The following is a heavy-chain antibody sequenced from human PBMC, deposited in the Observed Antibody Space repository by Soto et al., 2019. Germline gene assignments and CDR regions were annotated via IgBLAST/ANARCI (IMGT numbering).Heavy chain of an antibody. V-gene: IGHV4-30-4*01. CDR1: GGSIISGDYY. Sequence: PSETLSLTCTVSGGSIISGDYYWIWIRQPPGKGLEWIGYIYYSGSTYYNPPLKSRVTISVDTSKNQFSLKLSSVTAADTAVYYCARGTYGSGSYYRDYYGMDVWGQGTTVTVSS. CDR3: ARGTYGSGSYYRDYYGMDV. J-gene: IGHJ6*02. D-gene: IGHD3-10*01. CDR2: IYYSGST.